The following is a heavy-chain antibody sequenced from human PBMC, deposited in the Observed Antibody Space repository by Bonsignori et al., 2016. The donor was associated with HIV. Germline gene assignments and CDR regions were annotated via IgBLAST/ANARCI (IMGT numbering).Heavy chain of an antibody. J-gene: IGHJ4*02. CDR3: ARHRGYNYGHIDY. Sequence: SETLSLTCTVSGGSISSVGYYWGWTRQPPGKGLEWIGSIYFSGSVYYNPSLRGRVTISVDMSKNQLSLQLSSVTAADAAVFYCARHRGYNYGHIDYWGQGILVTVSS. D-gene: IGHD5-18*01. CDR1: GGSISSVGYY. V-gene: IGHV4-39*01. CDR2: IYFSGSV.